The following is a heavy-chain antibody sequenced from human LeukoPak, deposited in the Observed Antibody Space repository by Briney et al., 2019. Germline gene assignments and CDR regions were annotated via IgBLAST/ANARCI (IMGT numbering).Heavy chain of an antibody. CDR1: GFTFSNYG. Sequence: GGSLRLSCAASGFTFSNYGMHWVRQAPGKGLEWVAVMSYDGNNKYHADSVKGRFTISRDNSQNALYLQMDSLRPDDTAVYYCAKVREIMFRGPQDYWGQGTLVTVSS. CDR3: AKVREIMFRGPQDY. V-gene: IGHV3-30*18. CDR2: MSYDGNNK. D-gene: IGHD3-16*01. J-gene: IGHJ4*02.